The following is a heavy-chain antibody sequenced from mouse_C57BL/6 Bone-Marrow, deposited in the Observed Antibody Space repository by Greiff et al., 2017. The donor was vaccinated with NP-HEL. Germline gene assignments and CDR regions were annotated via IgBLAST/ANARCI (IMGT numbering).Heavy chain of an antibody. Sequence: VQLQESGAELMKPGASVKLSCKASGYTFTGYWIEWVKQRPGHGLEWIGEILPGSGSTNYNEKFKGKATFTADTSSNTAYMQLSSLTAEYSTIYYCAPCYDWFAYWGQGTLVTVSA. CDR1: GYTFTGYW. D-gene: IGHD2-12*01. J-gene: IGHJ3*01. CDR2: ILPGSGST. CDR3: APCYDWFAY. V-gene: IGHV1-9*01.